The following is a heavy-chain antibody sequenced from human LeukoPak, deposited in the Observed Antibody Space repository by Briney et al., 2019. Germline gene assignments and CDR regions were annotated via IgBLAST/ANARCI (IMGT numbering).Heavy chain of an antibody. CDR2: INPNSGGT. V-gene: IGHV1-2*02. Sequence: EAPVKVSCKASGYTFTGYYMHWVRQAPGQGLEWMGWINPNSGGTNYAQKFQGRVTMTRDTSISTAYMELSRLRSDDTAVYYCARGSHDSSGYYYERLFDYWGQGTLVTVSS. J-gene: IGHJ4*02. D-gene: IGHD3-22*01. CDR1: GYTFTGYY. CDR3: ARGSHDSSGYYYERLFDY.